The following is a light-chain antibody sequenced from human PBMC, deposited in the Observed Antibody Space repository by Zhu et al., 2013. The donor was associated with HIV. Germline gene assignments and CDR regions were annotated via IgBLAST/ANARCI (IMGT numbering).Light chain of an antibody. V-gene: IGKV1-39*01. CDR2: RAS. CDR1: QRINTY. CDR3: QQSFGTPSFT. Sequence: DIQMTQSPSSLSASVGDRVTMTCRASQRINTYLNWYQQRPGEAPKLLIYRASNLQSGVPSRFSGSGSGTDFTLTISSLQPEDFATYYCQQSFGTPSFTFGPGTKVDV. J-gene: IGKJ3*01.